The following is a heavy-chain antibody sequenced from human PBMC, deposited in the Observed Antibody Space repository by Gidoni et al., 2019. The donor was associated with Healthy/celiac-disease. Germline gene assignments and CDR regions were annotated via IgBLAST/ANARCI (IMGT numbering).Heavy chain of an antibody. CDR2: ISSSSSYI. Sequence: EVQLVESGGGLVKPGGSLRLSCAASGFTFSSYSMNWVRQAPGKGLEWVSSISSSSSYIYYADSVKGRFTISRDNAKNSLYLQMNSLRAEDTAVYYCARDPGIVVVPAAQPNWFDPWGQGTLVTVSS. CDR1: GFTFSSYS. D-gene: IGHD2-2*01. J-gene: IGHJ5*02. V-gene: IGHV3-21*01. CDR3: ARDPGIVVVPAAQPNWFDP.